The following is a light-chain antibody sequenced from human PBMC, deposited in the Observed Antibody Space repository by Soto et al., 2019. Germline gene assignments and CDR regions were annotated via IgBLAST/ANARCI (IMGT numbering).Light chain of an antibody. CDR3: QQYTTSPVWT. Sequence: EIVLTQSPGTLSLSPGERATLSCRASQSVSSNYLAWYQQKPGQAPRLLIYGASSRATGIPDRFSGSGSGTDFTLTISRLEPEDFAVYYWQQYTTSPVWTFGQGTKVEIK. V-gene: IGKV3-20*01. CDR1: QSVSSNY. J-gene: IGKJ1*01. CDR2: GAS.